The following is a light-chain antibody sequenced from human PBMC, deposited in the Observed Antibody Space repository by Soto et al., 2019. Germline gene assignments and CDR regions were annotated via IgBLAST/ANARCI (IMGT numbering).Light chain of an antibody. V-gene: IGKV1-9*01. CDR1: QDVSRS. CDR3: QQLWTYPLT. CDR2: AAS. J-gene: IGKJ4*01. Sequence: DTQLTQSPSFLSASVGDRVTITCRASQDVSRSVGWYQQKPGKAPKLLISAASTLHSGVPSRFSGSGSGTDFTLTISSLQPEDFATYYCQQLWTYPLTFGGGTKAEI.